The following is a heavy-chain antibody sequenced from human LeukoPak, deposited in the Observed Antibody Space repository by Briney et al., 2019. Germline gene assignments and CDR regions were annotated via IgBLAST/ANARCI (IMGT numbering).Heavy chain of an antibody. Sequence: GGSLRLSCAASGFIFSNYGMHWVRQAPGKGLEWVSAISGSGGSTYYADSVKGRFTIPRDNSKNTLYLQMNSLRAEDTAVYYCARDRGTVNYFDYWGQGTLVTVSS. D-gene: IGHD4-17*01. V-gene: IGHV3-23*01. CDR3: ARDRGTVNYFDY. CDR1: GFIFSNYG. J-gene: IGHJ4*02. CDR2: ISGSGGST.